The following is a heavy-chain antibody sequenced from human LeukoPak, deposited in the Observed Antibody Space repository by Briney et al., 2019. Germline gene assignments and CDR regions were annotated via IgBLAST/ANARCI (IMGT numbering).Heavy chain of an antibody. CDR2: MNPNSGNT. V-gene: IGHV1-8*02. CDR1: GYTFTNYD. Sequence: ASVKVSCKASGYTFTNYDINWVRQATGQGLEWMGWMNPNSGNTGYAQKFQGRVTMTRNTSISTAYMELSSLRSEDTAVYYCARAQDGYNLGSYYYFDYWGQGTLVTVSS. CDR3: ARAQDGYNLGSYYYFDY. D-gene: IGHD5-24*01. J-gene: IGHJ4*02.